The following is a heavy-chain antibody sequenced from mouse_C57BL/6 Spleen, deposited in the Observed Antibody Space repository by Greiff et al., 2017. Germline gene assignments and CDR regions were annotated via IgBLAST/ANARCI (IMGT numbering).Heavy chain of an antibody. D-gene: IGHD4-1*01. CDR1: GYSFTGYY. CDR3: ARPGGTEFAY. CDR2: INPSTGGT. J-gene: IGHJ3*01. Sequence: VQLKESGPELVKPGASVMISCKASGYSFTGYYMNWVKQSPEKSLEWIGEINPSTGGTTYNQKFKAKATLTVDKSSSTAYMQLKSLTSEDSAVYYCARPGGTEFAYWGQGTLVTVSA. V-gene: IGHV1-42*01.